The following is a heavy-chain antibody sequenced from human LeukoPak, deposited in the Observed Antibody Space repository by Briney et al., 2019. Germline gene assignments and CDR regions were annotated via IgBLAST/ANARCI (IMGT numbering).Heavy chain of an antibody. V-gene: IGHV4-59*08. J-gene: IGHJ4*02. CDR1: GGSISSYY. CDR2: IYYSGST. CDR3: AKYGDYGKGDDYFDY. D-gene: IGHD4-17*01. Sequence: SETLSLTCTASGGSISSYYWSWIRQPPGKGLEWIGYIYYSGSTNYNPSLKSRVTISVDTSKNQFSLKLSSVTAADTAVYYCAKYGDYGKGDDYFDYWGQGTLVTVSS.